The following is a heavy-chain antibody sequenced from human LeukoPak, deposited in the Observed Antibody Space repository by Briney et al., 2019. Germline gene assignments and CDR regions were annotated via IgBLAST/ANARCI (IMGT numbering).Heavy chain of an antibody. CDR1: GYTFTSYG. D-gene: IGHD6-13*01. J-gene: IGHJ4*02. V-gene: IGHV1-18*04. CDR3: ARDAKIAAAGTGYCGY. CDR2: ISACNGNT. Sequence: ASVKVSCKASGYTFTSYGISWVRQAPGQGLEWMGWISACNGNTNYAQKLQGRVTMTTDTSTSTAYMELRSLRSDDTAVYYCARDAKIAAAGTGYCGYWGQGTLVTVSS.